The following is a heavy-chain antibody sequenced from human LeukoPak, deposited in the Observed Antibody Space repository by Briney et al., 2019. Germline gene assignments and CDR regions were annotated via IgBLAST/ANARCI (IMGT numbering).Heavy chain of an antibody. V-gene: IGHV4-34*01. CDR2: INHSGST. J-gene: IGHJ4*02. CDR3: ARTPLWGPRIDY. CDR1: GGSFSGGF. D-gene: IGHD3-16*01. Sequence: SETLSLTCAVYGGSFSGGFWTWIRQPPGKGLEWVGEINHSGSTNYNPSLKSRVTISVDTSKNQFSLKLSSVTAADTAVYYCARTPLWGPRIDYWGQGTLVTVSS.